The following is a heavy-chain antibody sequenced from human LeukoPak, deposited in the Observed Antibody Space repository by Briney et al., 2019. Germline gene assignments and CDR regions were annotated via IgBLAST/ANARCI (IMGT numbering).Heavy chain of an antibody. D-gene: IGHD3-10*01. CDR3: ARGKGSNYYGSGSQFYYYYYMDV. CDR2: INHSGST. V-gene: IGHV4-34*01. CDR1: GFSVSSNY. J-gene: IGHJ6*03. Sequence: GSLRLSCAASGFSVSSNYMNWVRQAPGKGLEWIGEINHSGSTNYNPSLKSRVTISVDTSKNQFSLKLSSVTAADTAVYYCARGKGSNYYGSGSQFYYYYYMDVWGKGTTVTISS.